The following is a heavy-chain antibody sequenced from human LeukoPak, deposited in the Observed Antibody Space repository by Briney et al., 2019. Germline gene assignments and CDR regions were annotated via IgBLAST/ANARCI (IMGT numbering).Heavy chain of an antibody. CDR3: ARMAFGGVIVTPGSPAWFDP. J-gene: IGHJ5*02. D-gene: IGHD3-16*02. Sequence: SQTLSLTCTVSGGSISGGGYYWSWIRQHPGKGLEWIGYIYYSGSTYYNPSLKSRVTISVDTSKNQFSLKLSSVTAADTAVYYCARMAFGGVIVTPGSPAWFDPWGQGTLVTVSS. V-gene: IGHV4-31*03. CDR2: IYYSGST. CDR1: GGSISGGGYY.